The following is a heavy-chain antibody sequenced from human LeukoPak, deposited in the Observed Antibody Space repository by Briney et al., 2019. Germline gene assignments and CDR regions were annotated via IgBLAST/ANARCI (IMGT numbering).Heavy chain of an antibody. Sequence: PGGSLRLSCAASGFTFSSYAMRWLRQAPGKALEWVSAISGSGGSTYYADSVKGRFTLSRDNSKNTLYLQMNSLRAEDTAVYYCAKDARRYDTSGYYDYWGQGTLVTVSS. CDR2: ISGSGGST. CDR1: GFTFSSYA. D-gene: IGHD3-22*01. J-gene: IGHJ4*02. CDR3: AKDARRYDTSGYYDY. V-gene: IGHV3-23*01.